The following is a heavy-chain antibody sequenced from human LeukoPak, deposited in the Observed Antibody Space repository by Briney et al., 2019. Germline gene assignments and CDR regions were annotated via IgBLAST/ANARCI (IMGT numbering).Heavy chain of an antibody. Sequence: GGSLRLSSAAPVFTVRNNNMSSVRQAPPKRLEWVSVIHIGGTTNYADSVQGRFTISRDNSKTTVYLYMNTLRAEDTAVYYCARDSDSGYGPFASWGQGTLVTVSS. CDR2: IHIGGTT. V-gene: IGHV3-53*01. D-gene: IGHD5-12*01. CDR3: ARDSDSGYGPFAS. CDR1: VFTVRNNN. J-gene: IGHJ4*02.